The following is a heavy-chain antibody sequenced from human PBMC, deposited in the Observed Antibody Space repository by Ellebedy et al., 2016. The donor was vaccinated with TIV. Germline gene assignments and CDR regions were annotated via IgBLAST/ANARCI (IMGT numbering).Heavy chain of an antibody. CDR2: IWFDGSNK. V-gene: IGHV3-33*01. J-gene: IGHJ4*02. D-gene: IGHD6-13*01. Sequence: GESLKISCVASGFQFSSRGMHWVRQAPGKGLEWVAVIWFDGSNKYHADSMKGRFIISRDNSRNTLYLQMNSLRVEETGVYYCARDSSSSSYGGFDYWGQGTLVTVSS. CDR1: GFQFSSRG. CDR3: ARDSSSSSYGGFDY.